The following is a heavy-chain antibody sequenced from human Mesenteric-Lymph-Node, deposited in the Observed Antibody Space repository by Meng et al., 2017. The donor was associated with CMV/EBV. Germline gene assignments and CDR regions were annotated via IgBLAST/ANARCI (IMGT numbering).Heavy chain of an antibody. CDR2: INSDGSST. CDR1: GFTFSSYW. D-gene: IGHD4-17*01. Sequence: GESLKISCAASGFTFSSYWMHWVRQAPGKGLVWVSRINSDGSSTSYADSVKGRFTISRDNAKNTLYLQMNSLRAEDTAVYYCARGGYGDYGDSRYHGMDVWGQGTTVTVSS. J-gene: IGHJ6*02. CDR3: ARGGYGDYGDSRYHGMDV. V-gene: IGHV3-74*01.